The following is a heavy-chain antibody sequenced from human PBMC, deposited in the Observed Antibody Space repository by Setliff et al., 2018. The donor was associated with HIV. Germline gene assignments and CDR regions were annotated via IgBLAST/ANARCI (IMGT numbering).Heavy chain of an antibody. Sequence: SETLSLTCTVSGGSISSSSYYWGWIRQPPGKGLEWIGSIYYSGSTYYNPSLKRRVTISVDTSKNQFSLNLSSVTVADTAVYYCAKHISDFWSNYQTPFDYWGQGTLVTVSS. J-gene: IGHJ4*02. CDR3: AKHISDFWSNYQTPFDY. V-gene: IGHV4-39*01. D-gene: IGHD3-3*01. CDR2: IYYSGST. CDR1: GGSISSSSYY.